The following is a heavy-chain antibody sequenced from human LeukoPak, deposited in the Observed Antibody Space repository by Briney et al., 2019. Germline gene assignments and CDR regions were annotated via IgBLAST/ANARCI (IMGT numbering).Heavy chain of an antibody. CDR3: ARDPLGGSSGYLDY. V-gene: IGHV3-48*01. CDR2: ISSSSSTI. J-gene: IGHJ4*02. D-gene: IGHD3-22*01. Sequence: PGGSLRLSCAASGFTFSSYSMNWVRQAPGKGLEWVSYISSSSSTIYYADSVKGRFTISRDNAKNSLYLQMNSLRAEDTAVYYCARDPLGGSSGYLDYWGRGTLVTVSS. CDR1: GFTFSSYS.